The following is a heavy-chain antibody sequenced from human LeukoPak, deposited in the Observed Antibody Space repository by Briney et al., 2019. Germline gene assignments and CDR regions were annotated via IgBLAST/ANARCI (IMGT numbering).Heavy chain of an antibody. Sequence: ASVKVSCKASGYTFSIYGFSWVRQAPGQGLEWMGWISAYNGNTNYAQKFQGRVTMTRDTSISTAYMELSRLRSDDTAVYYCAREGDSSWPDYWGQGTLVTVSS. CDR2: ISAYNGNT. V-gene: IGHV1-18*01. CDR3: AREGDSSWPDY. J-gene: IGHJ4*02. D-gene: IGHD6-13*01. CDR1: GYTFSIYG.